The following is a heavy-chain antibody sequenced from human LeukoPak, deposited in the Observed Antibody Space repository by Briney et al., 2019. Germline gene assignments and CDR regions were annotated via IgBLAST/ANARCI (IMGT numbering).Heavy chain of an antibody. V-gene: IGHV3-66*01. J-gene: IGHJ4*02. CDR3: ARDRYSNYYFDY. D-gene: IGHD4-11*01. CDR1: GFTVSSNY. CDR2: IYSGGST. Sequence: PGGSLRLSCAASGFTVSSNYMSWVRQAPGKGLEWVSVIYSGGSTYYAGSVKGRFNISRDNSKNTLYLQMNSLSAEDTAVYYCARDRYSNYYFDYWGQGTLVTVSS.